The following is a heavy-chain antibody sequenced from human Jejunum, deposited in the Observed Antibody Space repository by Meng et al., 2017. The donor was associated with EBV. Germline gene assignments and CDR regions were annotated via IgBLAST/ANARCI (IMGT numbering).Heavy chain of an antibody. Sequence: QSQPVQSGAEVKQLGASVEISSRASGYTFTTYGIYWLLQAPGERLELMGWINTGNGDTLYAQKFQGRVTITRDTSANTVYMDLSSLLSEDTAMYYCARDERLGPYYFEYWGQGTLVTVSS. CDR3: ARDERLGPYYFEY. V-gene: IGHV1-3*04. D-gene: IGHD1-1*01. CDR1: GYTFTTYG. CDR2: INTGNGDT. J-gene: IGHJ4*02.